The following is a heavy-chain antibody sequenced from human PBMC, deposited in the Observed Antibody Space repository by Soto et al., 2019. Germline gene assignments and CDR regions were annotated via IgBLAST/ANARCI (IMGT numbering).Heavy chain of an antibody. Sequence: PXVTLSLTCTVSGGSISSYYWSWIRQPAGKGLEWIGYIYYSGSTNYNPSLKSRVTISVDTSKNQFSLKLSSVTAADTAVYYCARSYYDFWSGYWNFDYWGQGTLITVSS. CDR2: IYYSGST. D-gene: IGHD3-3*01. CDR1: GGSISSYY. CDR3: ARSYYDFWSGYWNFDY. J-gene: IGHJ4*02. V-gene: IGHV4-59*01.